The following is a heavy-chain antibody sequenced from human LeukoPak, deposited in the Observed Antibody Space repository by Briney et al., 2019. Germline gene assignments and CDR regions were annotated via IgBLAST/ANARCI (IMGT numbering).Heavy chain of an antibody. J-gene: IGHJ3*02. CDR1: GGSISSYY. V-gene: IGHV4-59*01. CDR3: ARFESLRLGELSSQDAFDI. Sequence: SETLSLSCAVSGGSISSYYWSWVRQPPGKGLEWIGYIYYSGSTNYNPSLKSRVTISVDTSKNQFSLKLSSVTAADTAVYYCARFESLRLGELSSQDAFDIWGRGTMVTVSS. CDR2: IYYSGST. D-gene: IGHD3-16*02.